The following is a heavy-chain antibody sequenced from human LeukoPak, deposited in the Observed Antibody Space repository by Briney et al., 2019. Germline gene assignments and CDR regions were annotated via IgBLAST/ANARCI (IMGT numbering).Heavy chain of an antibody. D-gene: IGHD3-22*01. CDR2: IKSNADDGTT. V-gene: IGHV3-15*01. CDR1: GFTFTNAW. Sequence: GGSLRLSCVASGFTFTNAWMSWVRQAPGKGLEWVGHIKSNADDGTTDYAAPVKGRFIISRDDSKHTLYLQVNSLKTDDTAVYYCTKYDTSVNFDYWGQGALVTVSS. J-gene: IGHJ4*02. CDR3: TKYDTSVNFDY.